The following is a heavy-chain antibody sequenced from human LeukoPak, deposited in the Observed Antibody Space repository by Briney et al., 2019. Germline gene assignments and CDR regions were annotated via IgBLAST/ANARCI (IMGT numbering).Heavy chain of an antibody. CDR2: ISSTSSAI. Sequence: PGGSLRLSCEVSGFTFSDYDMNWVRQSPGKGLEWVSYISSTSSAIYYADSVEGRFTISRDNAKNSLYLQMNSLRPEDTAVYYCVRDRTRSNTWYHYFHYWGQGTLVTVSS. J-gene: IGHJ4*02. CDR3: VRDRTRSNTWYHYFHY. CDR1: GFTFSDYD. D-gene: IGHD6-13*01. V-gene: IGHV3-48*01.